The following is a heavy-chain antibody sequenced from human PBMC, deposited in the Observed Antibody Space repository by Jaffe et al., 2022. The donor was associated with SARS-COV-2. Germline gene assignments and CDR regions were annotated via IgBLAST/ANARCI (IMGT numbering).Heavy chain of an antibody. J-gene: IGHJ4*02. CDR2: IKSKTDGGTT. V-gene: IGHV3-15*01. Sequence: EVQLVESGGGLVKPGGSLRLSCAASGFTFSNAWMSWVRQAPGKGLEWVGRIKSKTDGGTTDYAAPVKGRFTISRDDSKNTLYLQMNSLKTEDTAVYYCTTGEDGYNDYFDYWGQGTLVTVSS. D-gene: IGHD5-12*01. CDR1: GFTFSNAW. CDR3: TTGEDGYNDYFDY.